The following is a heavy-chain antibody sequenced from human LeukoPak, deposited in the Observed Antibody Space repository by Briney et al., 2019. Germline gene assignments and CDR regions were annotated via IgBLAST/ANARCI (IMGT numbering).Heavy chain of an antibody. Sequence: GGSLRLSCTASGFSFSSYTMSWVRRAPGKGLEWVSAISGNGGTTYYAASVKGRFSISRDESKNALYLRISSLRVEDTAVYYCAKTRDRTATDFIRRAFDMWGQGTMVTVSS. V-gene: IGHV3-23*01. D-gene: IGHD5-24*01. CDR3: AKTRDRTATDFIRRAFDM. CDR1: GFSFSSYT. J-gene: IGHJ3*02. CDR2: ISGNGGTT.